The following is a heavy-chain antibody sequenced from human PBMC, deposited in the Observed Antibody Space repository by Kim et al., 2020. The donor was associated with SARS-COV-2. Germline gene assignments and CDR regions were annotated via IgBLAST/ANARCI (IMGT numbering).Heavy chain of an antibody. D-gene: IGHD3-22*01. V-gene: IGHV6-1*01. CDR1: GDIVSGNSAA. CDR3: ARERFYDRSGTFDF. Sequence: SQTLSLTCGISGDIVSGNSAAWSWIRQSPWRGLEWLGRTYFRSKWYSDYAVSMKSRITINPDTPKNLFSLQLNSLTPEDTAVYYCARERFYDRSGTFDFWGRGVRVTVPS. CDR2: TYFRSKWYS. J-gene: IGHJ4*02.